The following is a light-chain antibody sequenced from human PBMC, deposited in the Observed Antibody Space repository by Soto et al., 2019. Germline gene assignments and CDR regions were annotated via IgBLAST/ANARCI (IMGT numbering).Light chain of an antibody. CDR2: GAS. CDR1: QSVSSSY. V-gene: IGKV3-20*01. J-gene: IGKJ2*01. Sequence: EIVLTQSPGTLSLSPGERATLSCRASQSVSSSYLAWYQQKPGQAPRLLIYGASSRATGIPDRFSGGGSGTDFTLTISRLEPEDFAVYYCQQYVSSPYTFGQGTKLEIK. CDR3: QQYVSSPYT.